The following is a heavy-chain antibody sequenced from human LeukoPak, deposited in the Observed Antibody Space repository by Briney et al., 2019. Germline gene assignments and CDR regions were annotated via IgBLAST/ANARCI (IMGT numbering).Heavy chain of an antibody. CDR2: INPNSGGT. CDR3: ARHNYDILTGGRFDP. Sequence: ASVKVSCKASGYTFTGYYMHWVRQAPGQGLEWMGWINPNSGGTNYAQKFQGRVTMTRDTSISTAYMELSRLRSDDTAVYYCARHNYDILTGGRFDPWGQGTLVTVSS. V-gene: IGHV1-2*02. D-gene: IGHD3-9*01. J-gene: IGHJ5*02. CDR1: GYTFTGYY.